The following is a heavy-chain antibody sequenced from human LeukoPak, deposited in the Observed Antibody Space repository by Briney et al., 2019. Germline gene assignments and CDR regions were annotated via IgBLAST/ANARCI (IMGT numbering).Heavy chain of an antibody. Sequence: SETLSLTCTVSGGSISSYYWSWIRQPPGKGLEWIGYIYTSGSTNHNPSLKSRVTISVDTSKNQFSLKLSSVTAADTAVYYCARRGRFGDYYYYMDVWGKGTTVTVSS. CDR3: ARRGRFGDYYYYMDV. CDR1: GGSISSYY. D-gene: IGHD3-10*01. J-gene: IGHJ6*03. V-gene: IGHV4-4*09. CDR2: IYTSGST.